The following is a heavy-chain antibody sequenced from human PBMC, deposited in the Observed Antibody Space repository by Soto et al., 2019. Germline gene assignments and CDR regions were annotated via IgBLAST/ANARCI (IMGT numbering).Heavy chain of an antibody. D-gene: IGHD2-2*01. J-gene: IGHJ6*02. CDR2: FHYSGRT. CDR3: ARLAGYCSGTSCYGYSGMDV. V-gene: IGHV4-39*01. CDR1: GGSISSGPYS. Sequence: SETLSLTCSLSGGSISSGPYSWGWIRQPTGKGLEWIGTFHYSGRTYYSPSLESRVTISVDTSKNQFSLKVSSVTAADTAVFYCARLAGYCSGTSCYGYSGMDVWGQGTTLTVS.